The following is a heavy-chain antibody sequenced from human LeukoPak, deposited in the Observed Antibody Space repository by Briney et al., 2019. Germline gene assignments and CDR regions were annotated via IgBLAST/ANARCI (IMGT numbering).Heavy chain of an antibody. J-gene: IGHJ4*02. Sequence: HPGGSLRLSCAASGFTFSSYAMSWVRQAPGKGLEWVSAISGSGGSTYYADSVKGRFTISRDNSKNTLYLQMNSLRAEDTAVYYCASGQQWLPGFDYWGQGTLVTVSS. CDR3: ASGQQWLPGFDY. CDR2: ISGSGGST. D-gene: IGHD6-19*01. CDR1: GFTFSSYA. V-gene: IGHV3-23*01.